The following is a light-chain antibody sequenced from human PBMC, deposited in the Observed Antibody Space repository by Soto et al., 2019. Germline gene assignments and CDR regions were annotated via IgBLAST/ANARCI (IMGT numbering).Light chain of an antibody. CDR3: CSYAGSYYV. CDR2: EVS. Sequence: QSALTQPASVSGSPGQSITISCTGNSSDVGSYNLVSWYQQHPGKAPKLMIYEVSKRPSGVSNRFSGPKSGNTASLTISGLQAEDEADYYCCSYAGSYYVFGTGTKVTVL. V-gene: IGLV2-23*02. J-gene: IGLJ1*01. CDR1: SSDVGSYNL.